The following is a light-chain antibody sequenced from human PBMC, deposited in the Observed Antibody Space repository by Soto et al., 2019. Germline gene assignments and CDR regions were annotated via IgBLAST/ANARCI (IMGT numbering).Light chain of an antibody. Sequence: EIVLMQSPGTLSLSPGERATLSCRASQSVSSSYLAWYQKKPGQAPRLLIYGASSRATGIPERFSGSGSGTDFTLTISRLEPEDFPVYDGQQYGSSTRTFGPGTKVDIK. CDR1: QSVSSSY. J-gene: IGKJ3*01. CDR3: QQYGSSTRT. CDR2: GAS. V-gene: IGKV3-20*01.